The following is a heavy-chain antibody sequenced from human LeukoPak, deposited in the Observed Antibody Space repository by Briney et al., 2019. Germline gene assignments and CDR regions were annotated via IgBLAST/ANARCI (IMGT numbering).Heavy chain of an antibody. V-gene: IGHV4-59*11. CDR3: ARGPAAIRLAPDV. CDR2: IYYSGST. D-gene: IGHD2-2*01. Sequence: KTGGSLRLSCAASGITFSSHSLNWVRQAPGKGLEWIGYIYYSGSTNYNPSLKSRVTISVDTSKNQFSLKLSSVTAADTAVYYCARGPAAIRLAPDVWGKGTTVTVSS. CDR1: GITFSSHS. J-gene: IGHJ6*04.